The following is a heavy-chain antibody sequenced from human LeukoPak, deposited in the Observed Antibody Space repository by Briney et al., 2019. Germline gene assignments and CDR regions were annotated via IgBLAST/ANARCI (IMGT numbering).Heavy chain of an antibody. CDR1: GGSISGTYY. Sequence: SETLSLTCTVSGGSISGTYYWSWIRQPPGKGLEWIGYIYYTGTTDSNPSLKSRVTISLDTSKNQFSLNLSSVTAADTAVYYCARHGGHLPFDPWGQGTLVTVSS. V-gene: IGHV4-59*08. CDR3: ARHGGHLPFDP. D-gene: IGHD3-16*01. J-gene: IGHJ5*02. CDR2: IYYTGTT.